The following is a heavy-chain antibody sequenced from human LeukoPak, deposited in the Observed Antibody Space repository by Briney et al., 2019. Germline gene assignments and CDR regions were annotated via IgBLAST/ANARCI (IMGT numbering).Heavy chain of an antibody. CDR2: IYYSGST. CDR1: GGSISSGGYY. V-gene: IGHV4-31*03. D-gene: IGHD3-3*01. Sequence: SQTLPLTCTVSGGSISSGGYYWSWIRQHPGKGLEWIGYIYYSGSTYYNPSLKSRVTISVDTSKNQFSLKLSSVTAADTAVYYCARGPGFWSGYDEYYFDYWGQGTLVTVSS. J-gene: IGHJ4*02. CDR3: ARGPGFWSGYDEYYFDY.